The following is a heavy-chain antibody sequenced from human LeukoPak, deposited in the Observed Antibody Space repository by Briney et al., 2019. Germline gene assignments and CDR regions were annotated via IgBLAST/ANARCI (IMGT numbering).Heavy chain of an antibody. CDR2: INSRSSYI. CDR3: ARHRSSWLIDY. CDR1: GFTFSSYS. V-gene: IGHV3-21*04. D-gene: IGHD6-6*01. J-gene: IGHJ4*02. Sequence: GGSLRLSCAVSGFTFSSYSMNWVRQAPGKGLEWISSINSRSSYIYYADSVTGRFTISRDNAKNLLYLQMNSLRAEDTAVYYCARHRSSWLIDYWGQGTLVTVSS.